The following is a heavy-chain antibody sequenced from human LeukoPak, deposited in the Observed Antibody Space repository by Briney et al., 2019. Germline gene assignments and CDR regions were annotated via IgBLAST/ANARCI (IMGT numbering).Heavy chain of an antibody. J-gene: IGHJ4*02. Sequence: SETLSLTCAVYGGSFSGYYWSGIRQPPGKGLEWIGEINHSGSTNYNPSLKSRVTISVDTSKNQFSLKLSSVTAADTAVYYCARGAIGYSSSWYRYRLPTIFDYWGQGTLVTVSS. CDR2: INHSGST. CDR1: GGSFSGYY. CDR3: ARGAIGYSSSWYRYRLPTIFDY. D-gene: IGHD6-13*01. V-gene: IGHV4-34*01.